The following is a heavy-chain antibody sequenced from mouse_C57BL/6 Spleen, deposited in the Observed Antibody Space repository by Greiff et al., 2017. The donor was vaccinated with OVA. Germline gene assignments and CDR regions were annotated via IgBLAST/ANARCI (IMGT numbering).Heavy chain of an antibody. Sequence: EVQLQQSGTVLARPGASVKMSCKTSGYTFTSYWMHWVKQRPGQGLEWIGAIYPGNSDTSYNQKFKGKATLTAVPSSSTAYMELSSLTNEDSAVYDGKRRGVYYGSSLGFDDWGQGTTLTVST. CDR1: GYTFTSYW. CDR3: KRRGVYYGSSLGFDD. D-gene: IGHD1-1*01. V-gene: IGHV1-5*01. CDR2: IYPGNSDT. J-gene: IGHJ2*01.